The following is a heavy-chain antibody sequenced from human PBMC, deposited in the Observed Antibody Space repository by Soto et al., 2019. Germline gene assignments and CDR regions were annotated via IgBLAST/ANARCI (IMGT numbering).Heavy chain of an antibody. J-gene: IGHJ6*02. CDR2: ISSSSSTI. CDR3: ARDPPIVVVVAATPDNGTDV. CDR1: GFTFSSYS. Sequence: GGSLRLACAASGFTFSSYSMNWVRQAPGKGLEWVSYISSSSSTIYYADSVKGRFTISRDNAKNSLYLQMNSLRDEETAVYYCARDPPIVVVVAATPDNGTDVSCQATTLTLSS. D-gene: IGHD2-15*01. V-gene: IGHV3-48*02.